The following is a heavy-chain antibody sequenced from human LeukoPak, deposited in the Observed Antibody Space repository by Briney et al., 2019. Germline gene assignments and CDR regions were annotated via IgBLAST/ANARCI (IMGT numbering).Heavy chain of an antibody. CDR2: INPSGGTR. Sequence: ASVKVSCKASGYIFTNYYMHWVRQAPGQGLVWMGIINPSGGTRSYAQKFQGRVTMTRDTSTSTVYLELSSLRSEDTGVYYCARDDDGGSDAFDIWGQGTTVTVSS. CDR3: ARDDDGGSDAFDI. V-gene: IGHV1-46*01. J-gene: IGHJ3*02. D-gene: IGHD3-16*01. CDR1: GYIFTNYY.